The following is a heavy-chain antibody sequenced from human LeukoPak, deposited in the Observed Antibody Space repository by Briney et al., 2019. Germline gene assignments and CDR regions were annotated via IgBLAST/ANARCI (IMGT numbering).Heavy chain of an antibody. Sequence: GGSLRLSCAVSGFTFTNYWMTWVRQAPGKGLEWVANIGQDGTDKYYVDSVVGRFTISRDNAKNSLYLQMNSLRAEDTAVYYCARHPVDWLFLSVYYMDVWGKGTTVTISS. CDR2: IGQDGTDK. D-gene: IGHD3-9*01. CDR3: ARHPVDWLFLSVYYMDV. J-gene: IGHJ6*03. CDR1: GFTFTNYW. V-gene: IGHV3-7*03.